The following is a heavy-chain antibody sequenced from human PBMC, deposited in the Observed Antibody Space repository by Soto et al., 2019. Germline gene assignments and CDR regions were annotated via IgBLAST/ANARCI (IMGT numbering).Heavy chain of an antibody. J-gene: IGHJ4*02. CDR3: ARDRSNSPDYFDY. V-gene: IGHV4-30-4*01. D-gene: IGHD6-6*01. CDR2: IYHSGRT. CDR1: GGSISSDDYY. Sequence: SETLSLTCTVSGGSISSDDYYWTWIRQPPGKGLEWIGYIYHSGRTSYNPSLDSRITISMDTSNNQFSLKLSSVTAADTAVYYCARDRSNSPDYFDYWGQGALVTVSS.